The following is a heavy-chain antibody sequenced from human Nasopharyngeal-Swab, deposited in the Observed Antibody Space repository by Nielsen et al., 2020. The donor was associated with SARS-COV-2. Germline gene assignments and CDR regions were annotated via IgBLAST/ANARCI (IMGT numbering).Heavy chain of an antibody. CDR1: GGSISSGSYY. CDR3: GRGALGWFDP. D-gene: IGHD3-10*01. V-gene: IGHV4-61*02. CDR2: IYTSGST. J-gene: IGHJ5*02. Sequence: SETLSLTCTVPGGSISSGSYYWSWIRQPAGKGLEWIGRIYTSGSTNYNPSLKSRVTISVDTSKNQFSLKLSSVTAADTAVYYCGRGALGWFDPWGQGTLVTVSS.